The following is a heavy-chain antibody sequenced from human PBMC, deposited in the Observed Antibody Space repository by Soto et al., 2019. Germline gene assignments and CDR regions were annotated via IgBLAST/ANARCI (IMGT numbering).Heavy chain of an antibody. Sequence: QVQLVQSGAEVKKPGASVKVSCKASGYTFTSYGISWVRHAPGQGLEWMGWISAYYGNTNNAQKLQGRVTMTTDTATSKAYKELRSLRSDDTAVDESARDGEANAVPAATPSEVGWFDPWGQGTLVTVTS. J-gene: IGHJ5*01. CDR3: ARDGEANAVPAATPSEVGWFDP. D-gene: IGHD2-2*02. V-gene: IGHV1-18*01. CDR1: GYTFTSYG. CDR2: ISAYYGNT.